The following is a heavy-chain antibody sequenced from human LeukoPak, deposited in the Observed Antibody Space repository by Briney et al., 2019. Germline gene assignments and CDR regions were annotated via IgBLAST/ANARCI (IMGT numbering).Heavy chain of an antibody. CDR2: IYSGGST. Sequence: GGSLRLSCAASGFTVSSNYMSWVRQAPGKGLEWVSVIYSGGSTYYADSVKSRFTISRDNSKNTLYLQMNSLRAEDTAVYYCARDLRAYDILTGYSTYYGMDVWGQGTTVTVSS. J-gene: IGHJ6*02. V-gene: IGHV3-66*01. CDR3: ARDLRAYDILTGYSTYYGMDV. CDR1: GFTVSSNY. D-gene: IGHD3-9*01.